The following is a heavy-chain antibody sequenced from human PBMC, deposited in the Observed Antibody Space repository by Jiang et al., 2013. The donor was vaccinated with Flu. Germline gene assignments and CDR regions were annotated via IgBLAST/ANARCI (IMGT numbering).Heavy chain of an antibody. D-gene: IGHD2-21*01. V-gene: IGHV4-39*07. Sequence: GPGLVKPSETLSLTCTVSGGSISSSSYYWGWIRQPPGKGLEWIGSIYYSGSTYYNPSLKSRVTISVDTSKNQFSLKLSSVTAADTAVYYCARDRDCGGDCYSGGHWGQGTLVTVSS. CDR3: ARDRDCGGDCYSGGH. J-gene: IGHJ4*02. CDR2: IYYSGST. CDR1: GGSISSSSYY.